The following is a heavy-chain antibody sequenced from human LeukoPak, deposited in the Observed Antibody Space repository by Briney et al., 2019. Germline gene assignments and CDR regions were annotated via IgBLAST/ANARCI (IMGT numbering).Heavy chain of an antibody. J-gene: IGHJ4*02. CDR1: GGSISSGSYY. CDR3: ARDRGDFWSGYPFDY. CDR2: IYTSGST. D-gene: IGHD3-3*01. Sequence: SQTLSLACTVSGGSISSGSYYWSWIRQPAGKGLEWIGRIYTSGSTNYNPSLKSRVTISVDTSKNQFSLKLSSVTAADTAVYYCARDRGDFWSGYPFDYWGQGTLVTVSS. V-gene: IGHV4-61*02.